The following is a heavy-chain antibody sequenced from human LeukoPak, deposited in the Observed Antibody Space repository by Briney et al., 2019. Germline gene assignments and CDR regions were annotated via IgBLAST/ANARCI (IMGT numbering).Heavy chain of an antibody. J-gene: IGHJ4*02. Sequence: SETLSLTCTVSGDSISTYYWTWIRQPPGRGLEWIGHIYYTGSTSYNPSLKSRVTLSVDTSKNQFSLKLTSVTAADTAVYYCARYLSSGLDYWGQGTWLTVSS. V-gene: IGHV4-59*01. CDR2: IYYTGST. CDR1: GDSISTYY. CDR3: ARYLSSGLDY. D-gene: IGHD3-10*01.